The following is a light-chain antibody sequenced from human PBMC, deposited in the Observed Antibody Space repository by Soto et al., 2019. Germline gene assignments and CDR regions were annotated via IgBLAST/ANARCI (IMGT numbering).Light chain of an antibody. CDR1: QSVSSSY. J-gene: IGKJ1*01. CDR3: QQSGDSPPWT. Sequence: EIVLTQSPGTLSLSPGERATLSCRASQSVSSSYLAWYQQKPGQAPRLLIYGASSRATGIPDRFSGSGSGTDFTLTISSLEPEDFAVYYCQQSGDSPPWTFGQGTKVEIK. V-gene: IGKV3-20*01. CDR2: GAS.